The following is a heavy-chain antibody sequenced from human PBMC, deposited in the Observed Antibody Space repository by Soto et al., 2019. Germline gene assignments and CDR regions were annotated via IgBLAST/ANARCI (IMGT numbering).Heavy chain of an antibody. Sequence: QVQLVESGGGVVQPGRSLRLSCAASGFNFRSYGMHWVRQAPGKGLEWVAVISYDSTKTYYADSVKGRFTISRDNSNSALYVQMNSLTGEDTAVYYCARTRSAWSDFHYYSLDVWGQGTTVTVSS. CDR1: GFNFRSYG. CDR3: ARTRSAWSDFHYYSLDV. D-gene: IGHD1-26*01. CDR2: ISYDSTKT. J-gene: IGHJ6*02. V-gene: IGHV3-30*03.